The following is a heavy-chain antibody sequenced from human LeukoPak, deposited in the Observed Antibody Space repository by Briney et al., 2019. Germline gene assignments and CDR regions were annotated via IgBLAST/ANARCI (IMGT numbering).Heavy chain of an antibody. J-gene: IGHJ4*02. CDR1: GGSISSYY. CDR2: IYTSGST. V-gene: IGHV4-4*07. CDR3: ARDQGSFDY. Sequence: SETLSLTCTVSGGSISSYYWSWIRQPAGKGLDWIGRIYTSGSTNYNPSLNCRVTMSLNTSKNQFSLKLSSVTAADTAVYYCARDQGSFDYWGQGTLVTVSS.